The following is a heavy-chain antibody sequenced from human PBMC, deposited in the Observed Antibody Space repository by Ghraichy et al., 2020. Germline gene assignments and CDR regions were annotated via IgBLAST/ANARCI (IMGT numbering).Heavy chain of an antibody. V-gene: IGHV4-39*01. CDR3: ARHGPGIAAAGTEYFDY. Sequence: SETLSLTCTVSGGSISSSSYYLGWIRQPPGKGLEWIGSIYYSGSTYYNPSLKSRVTISVDTSKNQFSLKLISVTAADTAVYYCARHGPGIAAAGTEYFDYWGQGTLVTVSS. J-gene: IGHJ4*02. CDR1: GGSISSSSYY. D-gene: IGHD6-13*01. CDR2: IYYSGST.